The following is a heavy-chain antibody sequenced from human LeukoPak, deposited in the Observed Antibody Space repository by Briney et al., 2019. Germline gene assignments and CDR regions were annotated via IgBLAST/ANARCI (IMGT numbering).Heavy chain of an antibody. V-gene: IGHV3-23*01. D-gene: IGHD6-6*01. CDR3: AKDRVAAARPEWFDP. CDR2: ISGSGGST. CDR1: GFTFSSYA. Sequence: GGSLRLSCAAPGFTFSSYAMSWVRQAPGKGLEWVSAISGSGGSTYYADSVKGRFTISRDNSKNTLYLQMNSLRAEDTAVYYCAKDRVAAARPEWFDPWGQGTLVTVSS. J-gene: IGHJ5*02.